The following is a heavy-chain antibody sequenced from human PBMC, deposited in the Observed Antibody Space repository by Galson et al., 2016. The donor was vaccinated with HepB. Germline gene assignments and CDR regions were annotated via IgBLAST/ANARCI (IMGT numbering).Heavy chain of an antibody. J-gene: IGHJ4*02. V-gene: IGHV3-43*01. D-gene: IGHD1-1*01. CDR1: GFTFQDYT. Sequence: SLRLSCAAAGFTFQDYTMHWVRQVPGKVLDWVGLVTWDGGSTFYGASVRGRFTIFRDNTQYSLYLQMHSLATEDSGLYYCAMERNRLFGQWGQGTLVTVSS. CDR3: AMERNRLFGQ. CDR2: VTWDGGST.